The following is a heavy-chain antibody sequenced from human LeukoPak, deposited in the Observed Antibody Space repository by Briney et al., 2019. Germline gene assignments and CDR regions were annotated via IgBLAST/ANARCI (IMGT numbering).Heavy chain of an antibody. CDR2: IYYSGST. CDR1: GGSIRSYY. CDR3: ARGRGHYYYGMDV. V-gene: IGHV4-59*01. D-gene: IGHD3-10*01. J-gene: IGHJ6*02. Sequence: PSETLSLTCTVSGGSIRSYYWSWIRQPPGKGLEWIGYIYYSGSTNYNPSLKSRVTISVDTSKNQFSLKLSSVTAADTAVYYCARGRGHYYYGMDVWGQGNTVTVSS.